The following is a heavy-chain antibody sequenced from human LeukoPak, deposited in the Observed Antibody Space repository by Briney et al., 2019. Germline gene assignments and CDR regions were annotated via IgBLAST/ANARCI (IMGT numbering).Heavy chain of an antibody. CDR2: ISYDGSNK. V-gene: IGHV3-30-3*01. J-gene: IGHJ5*02. CDR3: AREEVNWFDP. Sequence: GRSLRLSCAASGFTFSNYAMHWVRQAPGKGLEWVAVISYDGSNKYYADSVKGRFTISRDNSKNTLYLQMNSLRAEDTAVYYCAREEVNWFDPWGQGTLVTVSS. CDR1: GFTFSNYA.